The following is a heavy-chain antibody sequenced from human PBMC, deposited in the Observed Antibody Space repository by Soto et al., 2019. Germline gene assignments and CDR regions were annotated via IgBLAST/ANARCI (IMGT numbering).Heavy chain of an antibody. D-gene: IGHD3-22*01. J-gene: IGHJ4*02. CDR1: GYTFTSYG. CDR2: ISAYNGNT. V-gene: IGHV1-18*01. Sequence: GASVKVSCKASGYTFTSYGISWVRQAPGQGLEWMGWISAYNGNTNYAQKLQGRVTMTTDTSTSTAYMELRSLRSDDTAVYYCARGYYHDSSGISFDYWGQGTLVTVSS. CDR3: ARGYYHDSSGISFDY.